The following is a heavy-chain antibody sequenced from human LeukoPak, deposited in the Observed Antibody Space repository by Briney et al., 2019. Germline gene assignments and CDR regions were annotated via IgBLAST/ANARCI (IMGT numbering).Heavy chain of an antibody. CDR3: ARSLAGDYPNY. CDR2: INPNSGGT. CDR1: GYTFTGYF. V-gene: IGHV1-2*02. D-gene: IGHD4-17*01. J-gene: IGHJ4*02. Sequence: ASVKVSCKASGYTFTGYFIHWVRQAPGQGLEWMGWINPNSGGTNYAQKFQGRVTVTRDTSISTAYMQLSRLRSDDTAVYYCARSLAGDYPNYWGQGTLVTVSS.